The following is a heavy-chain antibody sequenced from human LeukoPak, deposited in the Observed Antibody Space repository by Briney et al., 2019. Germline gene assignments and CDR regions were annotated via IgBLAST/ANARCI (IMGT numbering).Heavy chain of an antibody. J-gene: IGHJ4*02. D-gene: IGHD3-3*01. CDR1: GFDFSSNW. V-gene: IGHV3-74*01. CDR3: AKRAIFGVVAYFDY. Sequence: TGGSLRLSCAASGFDFSSNWMHWVRHAPGQGLVWVSRIKGDGISTNYADSVKGRFTISRDIAKNTLYLQMNSLRAEDTAVYYCAKRAIFGVVAYFDYWGQGTLVTVSS. CDR2: IKGDGIST.